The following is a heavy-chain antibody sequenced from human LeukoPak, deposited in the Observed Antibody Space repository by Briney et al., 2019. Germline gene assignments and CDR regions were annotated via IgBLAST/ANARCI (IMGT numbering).Heavy chain of an antibody. CDR2: ITATGDTA. D-gene: IGHD6-19*01. CDR1: RFTFIKFA. V-gene: IGHV3-23*01. Sequence: GGSLRLSCVGSRFTFIKFAMSWVRQAPGKGLEWVANITATGDTAYYADSVKGRFTISRDNSRNTVYMQMDRLRAEDTAIYYCAGERNSEWYSPLDYWGQGTKVTV. J-gene: IGHJ4*02. CDR3: AGERNSEWYSPLDY.